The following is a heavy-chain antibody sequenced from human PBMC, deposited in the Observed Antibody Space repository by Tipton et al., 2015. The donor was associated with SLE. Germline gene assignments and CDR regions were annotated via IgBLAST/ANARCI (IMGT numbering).Heavy chain of an antibody. CDR2: IYYSGST. J-gene: IGHJ3*02. Sequence: TLSLTCTVSGGSICSYYWSWIRQPPGKGLEWIGYIYYSGSTNYNPSLKSRVTISVATSKNQFSLKLSSVTAAETAVYYCARRTTRSSGYFGAFDIWGQGTMVTVSS. D-gene: IGHD3-22*01. CDR1: GGSICSYY. V-gene: IGHV4-59*08. CDR3: ARRTTRSSGYFGAFDI.